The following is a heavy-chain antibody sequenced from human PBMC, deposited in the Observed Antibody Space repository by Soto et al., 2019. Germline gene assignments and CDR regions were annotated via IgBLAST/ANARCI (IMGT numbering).Heavy chain of an antibody. CDR1: GFTFRTSW. V-gene: IGHV3-7*03. D-gene: IGHD5-18*01. CDR3: AKVVNGEYRFFHH. CDR2: IREDGSQM. Sequence: EVQLVESGGGLVQPGGSLRLSCAASGFTFRTSWMSWVRQAPGKGLEWVANIREDGSQMYYVDSVKGRFTISRDNAKNSVYLQMSSLRAEDTALYYCAKVVNGEYRFFHHWGEGNLVIVAA. J-gene: IGHJ1*01.